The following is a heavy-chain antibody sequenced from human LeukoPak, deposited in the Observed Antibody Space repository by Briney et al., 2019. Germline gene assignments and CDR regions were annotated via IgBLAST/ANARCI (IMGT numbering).Heavy chain of an antibody. J-gene: IGHJ3*02. Sequence: GGSLRLSCAASGFTFSNSDMSWVRQAPGKGLEWVSTISTSGGRTYYADSVKGRFTISRDNSKNTLYLQMNSLRAEDTAVYYCAKSAATHYDILTGYPPHDAFDIWGQGTMVTVSS. CDR1: GFTFSNSD. CDR3: AKSAATHYDILTGYPPHDAFDI. CDR2: ISTSGGRT. D-gene: IGHD3-9*01. V-gene: IGHV3-23*01.